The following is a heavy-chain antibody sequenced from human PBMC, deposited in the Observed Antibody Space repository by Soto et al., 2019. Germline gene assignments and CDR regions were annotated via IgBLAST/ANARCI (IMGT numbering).Heavy chain of an antibody. D-gene: IGHD3-22*01. J-gene: IGHJ4*02. CDR3: ARDISMIEVVPGY. CDR1: GFTFSSYG. CDR2: IWFDGSNK. Sequence: ESGGGVVQPGRSLRLSCAASGFTFSSYGMHWVRQAPGKGLEWVAVIWFDGSNKYYADSVKGRFTISRDNSKNTLYLQMNSLRAEDTAVYYCARDISMIEVVPGYWGQGTLVTVSS. V-gene: IGHV3-33*01.